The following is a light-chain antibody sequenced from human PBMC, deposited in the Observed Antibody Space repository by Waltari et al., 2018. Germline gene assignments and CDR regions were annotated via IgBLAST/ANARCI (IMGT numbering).Light chain of an antibody. V-gene: IGLV2-8*01. CDR2: EVN. CDR3: SAHGGSDRFYV. Sequence: QSALTQPPPASGSPGPSVAISCTGTSSDIGRYALVSCYQQHPGKAPKLSISEVNRRPSGVPDRFSGAKSGNTASLTVSVLQAEDEADYYCSAHGGSDRFYVFGTGTKVTVL. J-gene: IGLJ1*01. CDR1: SSDIGRYAL.